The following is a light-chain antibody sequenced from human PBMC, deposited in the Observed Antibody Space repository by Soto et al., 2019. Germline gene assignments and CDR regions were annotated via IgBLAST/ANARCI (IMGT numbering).Light chain of an antibody. CDR2: DAS. CDR1: KIGSKI. V-gene: IGLV3-21*02. CDR3: QVWAYTAEFFV. J-gene: IGLJ1*01. Sequence: SYELTQPPSVSVAPGQTARITCGGDKIGSKIVHWYRQRPGQAPVAVVFDASDRPSGIPDRISASRSGDTATLTISRVDAGDEADSYCQVWAYTAEFFVFGSATKVAVL.